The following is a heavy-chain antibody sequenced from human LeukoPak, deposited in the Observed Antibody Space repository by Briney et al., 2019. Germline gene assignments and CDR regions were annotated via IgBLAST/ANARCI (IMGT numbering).Heavy chain of an antibody. CDR3: AREANGDYAGGWFDP. CDR2: ISYDGSNK. J-gene: IGHJ5*02. CDR1: GFTFSSYA. Sequence: GRSLRLSCAASGFTFSSYAMHWVRQAPGKGLEWVAVISYDGSNKYYADSVKGRFTISRDNSKNTLYLQMNSLRAEDTAVYYCAREANGDYAGGWFDPWGQGTLVTVSS. V-gene: IGHV3-30-3*01. D-gene: IGHD4-17*01.